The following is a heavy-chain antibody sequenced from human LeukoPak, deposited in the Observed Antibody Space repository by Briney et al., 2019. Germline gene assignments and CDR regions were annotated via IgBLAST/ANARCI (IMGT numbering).Heavy chain of an antibody. CDR1: GYTFTGYY. V-gene: IGHV1-2*06. J-gene: IGHJ6*02. Sequence: ASVNVSCKASGYTFTGYYMHWVRQAPGQGLEWMGRINPNSGGTNYAQKFQGRVTMTRDTSISTAYMELSRLRSDDTAVYYCARDPYYDFWSGAVYYYYGMDVWGQGTTVTVSS. D-gene: IGHD3-3*01. CDR3: ARDPYYDFWSGAVYYYYGMDV. CDR2: INPNSGGT.